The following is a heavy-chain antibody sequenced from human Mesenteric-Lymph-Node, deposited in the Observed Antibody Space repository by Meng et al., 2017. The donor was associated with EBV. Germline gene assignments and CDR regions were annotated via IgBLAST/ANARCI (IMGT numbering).Heavy chain of an antibody. CDR1: GYTFTNYA. D-gene: IGHD6-19*01. CDR3: ARIRGIDSSTDY. CDR2: INVGNGNT. J-gene: IGHJ4*02. V-gene: IGHV1-3*01. Sequence: QVHHGQAGADVKKPVATVSITCKATGYTFTNYALEWVRQAPGQRLEGMGWINVGNGNTKYSQKFQGRVTISRDTSAKTAYVEVSSLRSDDTAVYYCARIRGIDSSTDYWGQGTLVTVFS.